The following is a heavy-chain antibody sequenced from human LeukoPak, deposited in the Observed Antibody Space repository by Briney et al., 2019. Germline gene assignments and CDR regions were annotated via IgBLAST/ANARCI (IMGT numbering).Heavy chain of an antibody. CDR2: IYYSGST. CDR1: RGSTRSYS. J-gene: IGHJ4*01. Sequence: LETLSLTCTVSRGSTRSYSTSSCSLPPRDGLEWIGYIYYSGSTNYNPSLKSRVTISVDTSKNQFSLKLSSVTAADTAVYYCARGRGYSSLWGHGTQVTVSS. V-gene: IGHV4-59*08. CDR3: ARGRGYSSL. D-gene: IGHD5-18*01.